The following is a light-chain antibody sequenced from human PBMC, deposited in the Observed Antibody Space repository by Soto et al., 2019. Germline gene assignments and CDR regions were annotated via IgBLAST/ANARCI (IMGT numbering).Light chain of an antibody. CDR1: QGISSY. J-gene: IGKJ1*01. CDR2: AAS. CDR3: QQYYSYPLT. V-gene: IGKV1-8*01. Sequence: AIRMTQSPSSFSASTGDRVTITCRASQGISSYLAWYQQQPGKAPKLLIYAASTLQSGVPSRFSGSGSGTDFTLTISCLQSEEFATYYCQQYYSYPLTVGQRTKVDI.